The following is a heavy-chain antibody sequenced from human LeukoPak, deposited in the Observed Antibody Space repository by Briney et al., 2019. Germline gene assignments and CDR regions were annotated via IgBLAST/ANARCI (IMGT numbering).Heavy chain of an antibody. CDR1: GYTFTTYG. Sequence: GASVKVSCKTSGYTFTTYGISWVRQAPGQGLEWRGWIRGYNHNTKYAQKLQGRGTMPTDTYTSTAYMELRSLRSDAPAVYYCAREGSSGVFAYWGQGTLVTVSS. V-gene: IGHV1-18*01. D-gene: IGHD3-3*01. J-gene: IGHJ4*02. CDR2: IRGYNHNT. CDR3: AREGSSGVFAY.